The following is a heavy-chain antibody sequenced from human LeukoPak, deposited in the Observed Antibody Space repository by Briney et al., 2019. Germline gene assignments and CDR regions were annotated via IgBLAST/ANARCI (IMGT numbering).Heavy chain of an antibody. CDR3: ARVLSGGDSIDY. J-gene: IGHJ4*02. V-gene: IGHV4-30-4*07. D-gene: IGHD4-23*01. Sequence: PSQTLSLTCAVSSGSICSGGYSWSWIRQPPGRGREWIVYIYYSVSTYYNPFRKSRVNISVDTSKNHFSLKLSSVTAADTAVYYCARVLSGGDSIDYWGQGTLVTVSS. CDR1: SGSICSGGYS. CDR2: IYYSVST.